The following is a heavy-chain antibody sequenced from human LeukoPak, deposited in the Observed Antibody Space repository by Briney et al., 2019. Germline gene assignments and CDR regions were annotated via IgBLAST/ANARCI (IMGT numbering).Heavy chain of an antibody. Sequence: GGSLRLSCAASGFTFSSYGMHWVRQAPGKGLEWVAFIRYDGSNKYYADSVKGRFTISRDNSKNTLYLQMNSLRAEDTAVYYCARDADSSGYYYVDRRGEYFQHWGQGTLVTVSS. CDR2: IRYDGSNK. CDR3: ARDADSSGYYYVDRRGEYFQH. CDR1: GFTFSSYG. J-gene: IGHJ1*01. D-gene: IGHD3-22*01. V-gene: IGHV3-30*02.